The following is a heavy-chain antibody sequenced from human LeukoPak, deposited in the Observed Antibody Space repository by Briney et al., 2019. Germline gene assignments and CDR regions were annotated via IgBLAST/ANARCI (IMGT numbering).Heavy chain of an antibody. V-gene: IGHV3-48*03. CDR3: ARDVIQPWLLFDY. D-gene: IGHD5-18*01. J-gene: IGHJ4*02. Sequence: GGSLRLSCAASGFTFSSYEMNWVRQAPGKGLEWVSYISSSGGTRYYADSVKGRFTISRDNAKNSLYLQMNSLSAEDTAVYYCARDVIQPWLLFDYWGQGTLVTVSS. CDR1: GFTFSSYE. CDR2: ISSSGGTR.